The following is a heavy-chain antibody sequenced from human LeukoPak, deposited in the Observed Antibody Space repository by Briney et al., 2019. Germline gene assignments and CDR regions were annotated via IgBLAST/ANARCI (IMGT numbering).Heavy chain of an antibody. V-gene: IGHV1-69*06. CDR2: IIPIFGTG. CDR1: GGTFSSYA. Sequence: ASVKVSCKASGGTFSSYAISWVRHAPGQGLEWMGGIIPIFGTGNYAQKFQGRVTITADKSTSTACMELSSLRSEDTAVYYCARAVSNNWFDPWGQGTLVTVSS. D-gene: IGHD2/OR15-2a*01. CDR3: ARAVSNNWFDP. J-gene: IGHJ5*02.